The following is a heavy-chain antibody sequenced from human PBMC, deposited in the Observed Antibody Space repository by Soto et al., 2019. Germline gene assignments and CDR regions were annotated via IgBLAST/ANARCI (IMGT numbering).Heavy chain of an antibody. V-gene: IGHV3-23*01. CDR2: ISGGGDTT. D-gene: IGHD3-10*01. CDR3: AKGRGGSGSLTPRVDF. J-gene: IGHJ4*02. Sequence: EVQLLESGGGLVQPGGSLRPSCQPLGFTFNNYALTWVRQAPGKGLEWVSAISGGGDTTSYADSVKGRFTVSRDGSKNTLYLQMSSLRAEDTALYYCAKGRGGSGSLTPRVDFWGQGTLVTVSS. CDR1: GFTFNNYA.